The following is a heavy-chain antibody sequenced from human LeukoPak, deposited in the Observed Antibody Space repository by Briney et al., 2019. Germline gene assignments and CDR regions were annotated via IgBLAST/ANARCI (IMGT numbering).Heavy chain of an antibody. V-gene: IGHV3-23*05. D-gene: IGHD4-11*01. Sequence: PGGSLRLSCVASGFTFSDYAMNWVRQAPGKGLEWVTTFKTKYHQVYYAESVRGRFTISTDNSRNTVFLQMNSLRTDDTALYYCARSVPDYTRFDYWGQGALVTVSS. CDR1: GFTFSDYA. J-gene: IGHJ4*02. CDR3: ARSVPDYTRFDY. CDR2: FKTKYHQV.